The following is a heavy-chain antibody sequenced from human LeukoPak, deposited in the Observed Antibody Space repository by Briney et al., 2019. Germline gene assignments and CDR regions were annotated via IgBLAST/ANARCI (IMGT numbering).Heavy chain of an antibody. V-gene: IGHV1-2*02. J-gene: IGHJ4*02. D-gene: IGHD3-10*01. CDR1: GYTFTGYY. Sequence: ASVKVSCKASGYTFTGYYMHWVRQPPGQGLEWMGWINPNSGGTNYAQKFQGRVTMTRVTSISTAYMELSRLRSDDTAVYYCARVLYYYGSGSYYFDYWGQGTLVTVSS. CDR3: ARVLYYYGSGSYYFDY. CDR2: INPNSGGT.